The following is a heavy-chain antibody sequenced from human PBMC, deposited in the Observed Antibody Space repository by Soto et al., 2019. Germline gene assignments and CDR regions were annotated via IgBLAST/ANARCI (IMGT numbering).Heavy chain of an antibody. CDR1: GYTFTSYG. CDR2: ISPYNGST. CDR3: ARDLNVLRFLEWSPIYGMDV. J-gene: IGHJ6*02. Sequence: ASVKVSCKASGYTFTSYGISWVRQAPGQGLEWMGIISPYNGSTSYAQKLQGRVTMTRDTSTSTVYMELSSLRSEDTAVYYCARDLNVLRFLEWSPIYGMDVWGQGTTVTVSS. V-gene: IGHV1-18*01. D-gene: IGHD3-3*01.